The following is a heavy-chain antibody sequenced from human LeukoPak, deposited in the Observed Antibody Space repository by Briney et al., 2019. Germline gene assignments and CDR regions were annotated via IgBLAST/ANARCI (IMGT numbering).Heavy chain of an antibody. CDR1: GFTFSNYY. CDR2: ISSSGSTI. V-gene: IGHV3-11*01. D-gene: IGHD4-17*01. Sequence: GGSLXLSCAASGFTFSNYYMSWIRQAPGKGREWVSYISSSGSTIYYADSVKGRFTISRDNAKNSLYLQMNSLRAEDTAVYYCARADDYGDYYYYYGMDVWGQGTTVTVSS. J-gene: IGHJ6*02. CDR3: ARADDYGDYYYYYGMDV.